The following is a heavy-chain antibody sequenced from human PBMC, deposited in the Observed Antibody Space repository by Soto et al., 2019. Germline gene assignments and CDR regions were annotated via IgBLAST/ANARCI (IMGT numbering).Heavy chain of an antibody. V-gene: IGHV3-48*03. CDR3: TKEKSVMYSGYDAFDI. Sequence: GGSLRLSCAASGFTFSSYEMDWVRQAPGKGLEWVAYISSSGTILYGDSVKGRFTITRDNADNSLYLQMNSLTAEDTAVYYCTKEKSVMYSGYDAFDIWGRGTMVTVSS. CDR2: ISSSGTI. J-gene: IGHJ3*02. D-gene: IGHD5-12*01. CDR1: GFTFSSYE.